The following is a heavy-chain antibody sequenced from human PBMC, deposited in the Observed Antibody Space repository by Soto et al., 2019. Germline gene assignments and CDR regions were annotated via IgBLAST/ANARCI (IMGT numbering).Heavy chain of an antibody. CDR1: GYTFTSYG. CDR2: ISAYNGNT. CDR3: AILSSRAIFGVVTTFDY. J-gene: IGHJ4*02. D-gene: IGHD3-3*01. Sequence: GASVKVSCKASGYTFTSYGISWVRQAPGQGLEWMGWISAYNGNTNYAQKLQGRVTMTTDTSTSTAYMELRSLRSDDTAVYYCAILSSRAIFGVVTTFDYWGQGTLVTVPS. V-gene: IGHV1-18*01.